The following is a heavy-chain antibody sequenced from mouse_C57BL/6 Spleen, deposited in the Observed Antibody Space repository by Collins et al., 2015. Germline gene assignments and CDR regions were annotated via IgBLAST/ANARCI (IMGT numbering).Heavy chain of an antibody. J-gene: IGHJ3*01. CDR1: GFTFSSYA. D-gene: IGHD2-3*01. Sequence: EVKLVESGGGLVKPGGSLKLSCAASGFTFSSYAMSWVRQTPEKRLEWVASISSGGSTYYPDSVKGRFTISRGNARNILYLQMSSLRSEDTAMYYCASLDGYYDAYWGQGTLVTVSA. CDR2: ISSGGST. V-gene: IGHV5-6-5*01. CDR3: ASLDGYYDAY.